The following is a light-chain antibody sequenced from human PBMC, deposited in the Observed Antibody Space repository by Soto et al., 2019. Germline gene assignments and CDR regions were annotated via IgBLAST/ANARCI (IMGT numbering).Light chain of an antibody. J-gene: IGKJ2*01. Sequence: EIVLTQSPGTLSLSPGERATLSCRASQSVSSSYLAWYQQKPGQPPRLLIYAVSSRATGIPDRFSGSGSGTDFTLTISRLEPEDFAVYYCQQYGTSPRTFGQGTKLEIK. CDR1: QSVSSSY. CDR3: QQYGTSPRT. V-gene: IGKV3-20*01. CDR2: AVS.